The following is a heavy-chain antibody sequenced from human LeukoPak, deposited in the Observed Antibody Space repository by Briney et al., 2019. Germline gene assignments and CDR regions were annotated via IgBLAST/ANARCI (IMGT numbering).Heavy chain of an antibody. CDR3: ARNVGY. CDR1: GLTVSNNY. J-gene: IGHJ4*02. Sequence: QPGGSLRLSCAVSGLTVSNNYMSWVRQAPGKGLEWVSVIYSGGSTYYADSVKGRFTISRGNSKNTVYLQMNSLRDEDTAVYYCARNVGYWGQGTLVTVSS. V-gene: IGHV3-53*01. CDR2: IYSGGST. D-gene: IGHD1-26*01.